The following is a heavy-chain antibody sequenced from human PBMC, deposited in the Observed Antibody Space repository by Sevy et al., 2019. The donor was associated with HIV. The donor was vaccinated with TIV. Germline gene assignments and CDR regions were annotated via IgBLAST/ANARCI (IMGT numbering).Heavy chain of an antibody. V-gene: IGHV3-73*01. CDR1: GFTFSGSA. CDR2: IRSKANSYAT. CDR3: TRGSSWYNWFDP. D-gene: IGHD6-13*01. J-gene: IGHJ5*02. Sequence: GGSLRLSCAASGFTFSGSAMHWVRQASGKGLEWVGRIRSKANSYATAYAASVKGRFTISRDDSKNTAYLQMNSLKTDDTAVYYCTRGSSWYNWFDPWGQGTLVTVSS.